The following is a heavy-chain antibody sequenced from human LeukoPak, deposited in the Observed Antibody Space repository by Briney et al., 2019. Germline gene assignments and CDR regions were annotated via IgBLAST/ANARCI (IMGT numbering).Heavy chain of an antibody. J-gene: IGHJ5*02. D-gene: IGHD3-10*01. CDR1: GYTFTSYA. CDR2: INTNTGNP. V-gene: IGHV7-4-1*02. CDR3: ARRGSYYPINWFDP. Sequence: GASVKVSCKASGYTFTSYAMNWVRQAPGQGLEWMGWINTNTGNPTYAQGFTGRFVFSLDTSVSTAYLQISSLKAEDTAVYYCARRGSYYPINWFDPWGQGTLVTVSS.